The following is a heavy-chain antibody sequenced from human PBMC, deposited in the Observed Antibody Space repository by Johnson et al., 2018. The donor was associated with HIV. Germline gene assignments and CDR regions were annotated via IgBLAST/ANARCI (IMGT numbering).Heavy chain of an antibody. CDR1: GFTFSSYA. CDR3: ASGRVGGHDAFDI. V-gene: IGHV3-30-3*01. J-gene: IGHJ3*02. Sequence: QMQLVESGGGVVQPGRSLRLSCAASGFTFSSYAMHWVRQAPGKGLEWVAVISYDGSNKYYADSVKGRFTISRDNSKNTLYLQMNSLRAEDTAVYDCASGRVGGHDAFDIWGQGTMVTVSS. D-gene: IGHD2-15*01. CDR2: ISYDGSNK.